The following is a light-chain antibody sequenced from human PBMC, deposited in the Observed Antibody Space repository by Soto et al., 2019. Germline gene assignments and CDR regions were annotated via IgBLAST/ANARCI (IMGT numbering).Light chain of an antibody. CDR3: QQYNSYSTWT. V-gene: IGKV1-5*01. CDR2: DAS. J-gene: IGKJ1*01. Sequence: DIQMTQSPSTLSASVGDRVTITCRASQSISSWLAWYQQKPGKAPKLLIYDASSLESGVPSRFSGSGSGTEFTLTISSPQTDDFATYYCQQYNSYSTWTVGQGTKVEIK. CDR1: QSISSW.